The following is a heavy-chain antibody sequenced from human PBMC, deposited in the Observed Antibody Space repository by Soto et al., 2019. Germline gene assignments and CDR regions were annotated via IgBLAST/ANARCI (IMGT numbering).Heavy chain of an antibody. J-gene: IGHJ4*02. CDR1: GGSISSYY. CDR2: FYYSGST. V-gene: IGHV4-59*01. Sequence: PSETLSLTCTVSGGSISSYYWSWIRQPPGKGLEWIGYFYYSGSTNYNPSLKSRVTISVDTSKNQFSLKLSSVTAADTAVYYCARGEWRGGFHYWGQGPLVTVSS. D-gene: IGHD3-10*01. CDR3: ARGEWRGGFHY.